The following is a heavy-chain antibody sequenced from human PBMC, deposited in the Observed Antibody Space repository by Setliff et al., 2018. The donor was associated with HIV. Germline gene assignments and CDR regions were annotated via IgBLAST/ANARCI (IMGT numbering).Heavy chain of an antibody. J-gene: IGHJ4*02. CDR1: GSSISSYY. D-gene: IGHD4-4*01. CDR3: TRGGSMTTLTT. Sequence: SETLSLTCTVSGSSISSYYWSWIRQPPGKGLEWIGYIYYSGNTNYNPSLKSRVTMSVDTSKNQFSLKLSSVTAADTAVYYCTRGGSMTTLTTWGQGTLVTVSS. V-gene: IGHV4-59*01. CDR2: IYYSGNT.